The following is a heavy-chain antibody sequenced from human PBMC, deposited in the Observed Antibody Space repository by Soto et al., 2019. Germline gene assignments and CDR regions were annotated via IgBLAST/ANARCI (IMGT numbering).Heavy chain of an antibody. CDR3: ARSSSWYGDSFDY. V-gene: IGHV4-31*03. J-gene: IGHJ4*02. CDR2: IYNSGST. D-gene: IGHD6-13*01. CDR1: GGPIRSGGYY. Sequence: QVQLQESGPGLVKPSQTLSLTCTVSGGPIRSGGYYWSWVRQHPGKGLEWIGYIYNSGSTHYNPSLKSRVTTSVDTSKNQFSLKLNSVTAADTAVYYCARSSSWYGDSFDYWGQGTLVTVSS.